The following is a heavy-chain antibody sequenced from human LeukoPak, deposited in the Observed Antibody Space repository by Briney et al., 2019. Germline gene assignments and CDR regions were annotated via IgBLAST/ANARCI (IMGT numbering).Heavy chain of an antibody. V-gene: IGHV4-61*02. Sequence: PSETLSLTCTVSGGSISSGSYFWSWIRQPAGKGLEWLGRVYTTGTTYSNPSLKGRVTISLDTSKNQFSLRLTSVTATDTAVYYCARISGCDYYFDYWGQGTLVSVSS. CDR2: VYTTGTT. D-gene: IGHD3-3*02. CDR1: GGSISSGSYF. CDR3: ARISGCDYYFDY. J-gene: IGHJ4*02.